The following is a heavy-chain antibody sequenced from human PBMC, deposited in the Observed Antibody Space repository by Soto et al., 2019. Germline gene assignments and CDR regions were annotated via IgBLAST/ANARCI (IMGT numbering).Heavy chain of an antibody. D-gene: IGHD4-17*01. CDR1: GFTFTSSA. J-gene: IGHJ6*02. Sequence: SVKVSCKASGFTFTSSAVQWVRQARGQRLEWIGWIVVGSGNTNYAQKFQERVTITRDMSTSTAYMELSSLRSEDTAVYYCAAILEESVTPREDYYYYYGMDVWGQGTTVTVSS. CDR2: IVVGSGNT. CDR3: AAILEESVTPREDYYYYYGMDV. V-gene: IGHV1-58*01.